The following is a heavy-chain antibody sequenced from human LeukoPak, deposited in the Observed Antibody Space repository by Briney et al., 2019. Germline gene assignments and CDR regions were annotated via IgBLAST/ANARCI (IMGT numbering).Heavy chain of an antibody. CDR2: IYYSGST. J-gene: IGHJ4*01. Sequence: SETLSLTCTVSGGSISSYYWSWIRQPPGKGLEWIGYIYYSGSTNYNPSLKSRVTISVDTSKNQFSLKLSSVTAADTAVYYCARVMQDIVVVPAANDYWGQEPWSPSPQ. CDR3: ARVMQDIVVVPAANDY. CDR1: GGSISSYY. D-gene: IGHD2-2*01. V-gene: IGHV4-59*01.